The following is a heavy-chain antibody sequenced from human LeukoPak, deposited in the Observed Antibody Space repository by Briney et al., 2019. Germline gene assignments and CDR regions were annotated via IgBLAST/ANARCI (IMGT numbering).Heavy chain of an antibody. CDR3: ASDSYYYDSSGYYYFGV. CDR2: IIPICGTA. CDR1: GGTFSSYA. J-gene: IGHJ4*02. V-gene: IGHV1-69*05. Sequence: SVKVSCKASGGTFSSYAISWVRQAPGQGLEWMGRIIPICGTANYAQKFQGRVTITTDESTSTAYMELSSLRSEDTAVYYCASDSYYYDSSGYYYFGVWGQGTLVTVSS. D-gene: IGHD3-22*01.